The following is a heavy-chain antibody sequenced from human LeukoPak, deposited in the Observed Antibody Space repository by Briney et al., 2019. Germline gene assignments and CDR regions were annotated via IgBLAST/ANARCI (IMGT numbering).Heavy chain of an antibody. V-gene: IGHV4-59*01. CDR1: GVSMSSYY. Sequence: SETLSLTCTVSGVSMSSYYWSWIRQPPGKGLEWMGYIYYSGRTNYNPSLKSRLTISVDTSKNQFSLKLSSVTAADTAVYYCARDRGGRRYFDPGVNMDVWGKGTTVTISS. CDR2: IYYSGRT. J-gene: IGHJ6*03. D-gene: IGHD3-9*01. CDR3: ARDRGGRRYFDPGVNMDV.